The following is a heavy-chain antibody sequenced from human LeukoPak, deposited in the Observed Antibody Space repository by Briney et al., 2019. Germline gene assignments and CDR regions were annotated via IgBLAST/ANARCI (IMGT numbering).Heavy chain of an antibody. V-gene: IGHV3-30*04. J-gene: IGHJ2*01. D-gene: IGHD2-2*02. CDR2: ISFDGSNK. Sequence: GRSLRLSCAAPGFTFTNYAIHWVRQAPGRGLEWVAVISFDGSNKYYGDSVKGRFTISRDNSKNTLYLQMNSLRAEDTAVYYCARDYTLFPHWYFALWGRGTLVTVSS. CDR3: ARDYTLFPHWYFAL. CDR1: GFTFTNYA.